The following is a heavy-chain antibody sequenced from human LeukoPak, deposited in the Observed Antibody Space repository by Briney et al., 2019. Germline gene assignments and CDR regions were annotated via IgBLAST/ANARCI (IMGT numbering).Heavy chain of an antibody. D-gene: IGHD3-10*01. CDR3: ARRGRGPDYYYYMDV. V-gene: IGHV1-2*02. J-gene: IGHJ6*03. CDR1: GYTFTGYY. Sequence: GASVKVSCKASGYTFTGYYMHWVRQAPGQGLEWMGWINPNSGGTNYAQKFQGRVTMTRDTSISTAYMELSRLRSDDTAVYYCARRGRGPDYYYYMDVWGKGTTVTASS. CDR2: INPNSGGT.